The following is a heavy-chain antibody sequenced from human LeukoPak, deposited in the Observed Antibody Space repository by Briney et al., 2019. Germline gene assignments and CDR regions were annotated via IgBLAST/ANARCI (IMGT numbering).Heavy chain of an antibody. CDR1: GGSFSGYY. J-gene: IGHJ4*02. Sequence: PSETLSLTCAVYGGSFSGYYWSWIRQPPGNGLEWIGEINHSGSTNYNPSLKSRVTISVDTSKNQFSLKLSSVAAADTAVYYCARGRTMPNWGQGTLVTVSS. V-gene: IGHV4-34*01. CDR2: INHSGST. D-gene: IGHD3-3*01. CDR3: ARGRTMPN.